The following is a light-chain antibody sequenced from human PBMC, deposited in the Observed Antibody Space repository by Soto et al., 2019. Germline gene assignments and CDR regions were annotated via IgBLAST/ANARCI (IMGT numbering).Light chain of an antibody. J-gene: IGLJ2*01. CDR1: SGYSNYK. V-gene: IGLV9-49*01. Sequence: QLVLTQPPSASASLGASVTLTRTLSSGYSNYKVDWYQQRPGKGPRFVMRVGTGGIVGSKGDGIPDRFSVLGSGLNRYLTIKNIQEEDESDYHCGADHGSGNNFVRVFGGGTKLTVL. CDR3: GADHGSGNNFVRV. CDR2: VGTGGIVG.